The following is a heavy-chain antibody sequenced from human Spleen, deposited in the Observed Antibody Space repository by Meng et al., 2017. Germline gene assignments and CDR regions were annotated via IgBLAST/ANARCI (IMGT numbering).Heavy chain of an antibody. Sequence: QAQLQESGPGLGKPSQTLSLTCTVSAGSISSGTYYWGWIRQVPGKGLEWIAYIHYSGSTYYSPSLKSRVTISVDTSKNQLSLKLSSMTAADTAVYYCARYVFDSSSLYSNWFDPWGQGTLVTVSS. CDR1: AGSISSGTYY. D-gene: IGHD3-22*01. CDR3: ARYVFDSSSLYSNWFDP. V-gene: IGHV4-31*03. CDR2: IHYSGST. J-gene: IGHJ5*02.